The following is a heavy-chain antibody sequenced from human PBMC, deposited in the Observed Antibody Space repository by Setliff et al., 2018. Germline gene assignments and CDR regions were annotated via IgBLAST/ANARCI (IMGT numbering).Heavy chain of an antibody. Sequence: PGGSLRLSCAASGFTFSSYGMHWVRQAPGKGLEWVALIWYDGSNKYYADSVKGRFTISRDNSKSTLYLQMNSLRAEDTAIYYCAKDKDVRVDYFDYWGPGTLVTVSS. D-gene: IGHD3-10*01. CDR2: IWYDGSNK. CDR3: AKDKDVRVDYFDY. CDR1: GFTFSSYG. J-gene: IGHJ4*02. V-gene: IGHV3-33*06.